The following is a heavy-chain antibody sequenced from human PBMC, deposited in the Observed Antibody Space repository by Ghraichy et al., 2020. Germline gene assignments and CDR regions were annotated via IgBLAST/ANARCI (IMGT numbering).Heavy chain of an antibody. D-gene: IGHD6-13*01. Sequence: LSLTCGASGFTFSSHSMHWVRQAPGKGLVWLSRISTDGRTTYYADSVKGRFTISRDNAENTLYLQMNSLRDEDTAVYFCARGIGGSWGKLASWGRRTRVTVSS. J-gene: IGHJ4*02. CDR1: GFTFSSHS. V-gene: IGHV3-74*01. CDR3: ARGIGGSWGKLAS. CDR2: ISTDGRTT.